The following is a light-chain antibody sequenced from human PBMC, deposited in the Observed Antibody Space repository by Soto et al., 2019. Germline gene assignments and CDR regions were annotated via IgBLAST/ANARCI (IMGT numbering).Light chain of an antibody. Sequence: DIQLTQSPSFLSASVGDRVTITCRASQGISSYLAWYQQKPGKAPKLLIYAASTLQSGVPSRFSGSGSGTEFTLTISSLQPEDFANYYCQQLNSYPRTFGQGTKLEIK. CDR1: QGISSY. J-gene: IGKJ2*01. CDR3: QQLNSYPRT. CDR2: AAS. V-gene: IGKV1-9*01.